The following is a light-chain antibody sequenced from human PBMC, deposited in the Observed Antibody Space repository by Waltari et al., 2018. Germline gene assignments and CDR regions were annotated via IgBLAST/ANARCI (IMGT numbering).Light chain of an antibody. CDR2: RDN. J-gene: IGLJ2*01. V-gene: IGLV3-25*03. CDR3: QSADRTTSFVV. Sequence: SHELTQPPSVSVSPGQTARLTCPGNALTNQYAHWFQQKPGQAPVLVISRDNERPGGIPERFSGSSSVTTVTLTIRGVQAEDEADYYCQSADRTTSFVVFGGGTKLAV. CDR1: ALTNQY.